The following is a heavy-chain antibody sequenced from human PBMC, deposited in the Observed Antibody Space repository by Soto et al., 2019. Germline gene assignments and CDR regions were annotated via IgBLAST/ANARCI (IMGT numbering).Heavy chain of an antibody. J-gene: IGHJ5*02. CDR2: ITPIFNTT. V-gene: IGHV1-69*06. D-gene: IGHD3-9*01. CDR1: GGNFRTYD. Sequence: QIHLVQSGAEVKKPGSSVKISCKASGGNFRTYDISWVRQAPGHGLEWMGGITPIFNTTNYAQKFQGRLTITAETSTSTAYMELIVRISDDTAIYFCDRYPKSLNNLFDPWVHVTLVTVSS. CDR3: DRYPKSLNNLFDP.